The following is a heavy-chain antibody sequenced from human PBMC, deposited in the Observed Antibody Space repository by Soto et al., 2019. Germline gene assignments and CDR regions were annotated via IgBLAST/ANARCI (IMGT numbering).Heavy chain of an antibody. V-gene: IGHV3-7*03. D-gene: IGHD3-10*01. Sequence: VQLVESGGGLVQPGGSLRLSCAASGFTFSSYWMSWVRQAPGKGLEWVANIKQDGSEKYYVDSVKGRFTISRDNAKNSLYLQMNSLRAEDTAVYYCARARGSGSGRYFDYWGQGTLVTVSS. J-gene: IGHJ4*02. CDR2: IKQDGSEK. CDR3: ARARGSGSGRYFDY. CDR1: GFTFSSYW.